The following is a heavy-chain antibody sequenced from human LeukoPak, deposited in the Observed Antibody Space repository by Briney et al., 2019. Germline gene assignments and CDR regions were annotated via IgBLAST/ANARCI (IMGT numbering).Heavy chain of an antibody. CDR3: ARDVSPNGVVDY. V-gene: IGHV4-39*07. D-gene: IGHD2-8*01. CDR1: GDSISSGAYY. Sequence: SETLSLTCTVSGDSISSGAYYWGWIRRPPGKGLEWIGSIYYSGSTYDNPSLKSRVTISVDTSRNQFSLKLSSVTAADTAVYYCARDVSPNGVVDYWGQGTLVTVSS. CDR2: IYYSGST. J-gene: IGHJ4*02.